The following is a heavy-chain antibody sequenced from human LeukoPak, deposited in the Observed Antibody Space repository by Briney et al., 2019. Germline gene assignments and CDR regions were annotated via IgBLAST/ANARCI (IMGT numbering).Heavy chain of an antibody. V-gene: IGHV3-43*02. CDR3: AKVAHNYGDYFDY. D-gene: IGHD4-17*01. CDR1: GFTFDDYA. J-gene: IGHJ4*02. Sequence: GGSLRLSCAASGFTFDDYAMHWVRQAPGKGLEWVSLISGDGGSTYYADSVKGRFTISRDNSKNSLYLQMNSLRTEDTALYYRAKVAHNYGDYFDYWGQGTLVTVSS. CDR2: ISGDGGST.